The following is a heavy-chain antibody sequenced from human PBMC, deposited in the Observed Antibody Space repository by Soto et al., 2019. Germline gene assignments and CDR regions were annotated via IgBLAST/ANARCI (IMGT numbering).Heavy chain of an antibody. D-gene: IGHD3-10*01. CDR3: ARHFVAVVIKGWGY. CDR2: TYYNGNA. V-gene: IGHV4-39*01. J-gene: IGHJ4*01. CDR1: GGSIDRSNYY. Sequence: PSEPLSLTCNVSGGSIDRSNYYWDWLRQPPGKRLEWIGTTYYNGNAYYNPYLKSRVYMSVDTSKNQFSLKLVFVTAADTAVYYCARHFVAVVIKGWGYW.